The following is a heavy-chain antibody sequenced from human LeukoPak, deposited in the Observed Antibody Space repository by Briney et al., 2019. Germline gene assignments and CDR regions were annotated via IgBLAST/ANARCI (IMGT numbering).Heavy chain of an antibody. D-gene: IGHD1-14*01. J-gene: IGHJ6*02. V-gene: IGHV3-74*01. Sequence: PGGSLRLSCAASGFTFSSYWMHWVCQAPGKGLVWVSRINSDGSSTSYADSVKGRFTISRDNAKNTLYLQMNSLRAEDTAVYYCARVRTRYYGMDVWGQGTTVTVSS. CDR3: ARVRTRYYGMDV. CDR2: INSDGSST. CDR1: GFTFSSYW.